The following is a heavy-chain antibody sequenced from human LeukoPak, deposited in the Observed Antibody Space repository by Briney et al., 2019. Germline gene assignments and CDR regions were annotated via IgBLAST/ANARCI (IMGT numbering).Heavy chain of an antibody. CDR2: ISNNGGYT. Sequence: SGGSLRLSCAASGFTFSSSAMSWVRQAPGKGLEWVSAISNNGGYTYYADSVQGRFTISRDNSKSTLCLQMSSLRAEDTAVYYCVPTHPRYGGNPPGDYWGQGTLVTVSS. J-gene: IGHJ4*02. D-gene: IGHD4-23*01. CDR1: GFTFSSSA. CDR3: VPTHPRYGGNPPGDY. V-gene: IGHV3-23*01.